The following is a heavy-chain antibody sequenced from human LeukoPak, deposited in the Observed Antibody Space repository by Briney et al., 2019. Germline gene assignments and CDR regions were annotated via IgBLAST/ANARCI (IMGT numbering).Heavy chain of an antibody. D-gene: IGHD2-2*01. Sequence: SETLSLTCGVSGYSITNGHYWGWFRLPPGKGLEWIGNVFHTGTTNYNPSLKSRVTMSVDTSENQFSLKMTSVTAADTALYYCARGYSSSWSDFWGQGTLVTVSP. V-gene: IGHV4-38-2*01. CDR2: VFHTGTT. J-gene: IGHJ4*02. CDR1: GYSITNGHY. CDR3: ARGYSSSWSDF.